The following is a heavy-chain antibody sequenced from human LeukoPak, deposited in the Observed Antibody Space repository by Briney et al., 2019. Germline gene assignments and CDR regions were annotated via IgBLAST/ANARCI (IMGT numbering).Heavy chain of an antibody. Sequence: GASVKVSCKASGGAFSSYAINWVRQTTGQGLEWMGWMNPNSGNTVYAQNFQGRVTMTRNTSISTVYMELSSLRSEDTAVYYCARANVVAFTLGYYYYMDVWGKGTTVTISS. V-gene: IGHV1-8*01. J-gene: IGHJ6*03. CDR3: ARANVVAFTLGYYYYMDV. CDR1: GGAFSSYA. CDR2: MNPNSGNT. D-gene: IGHD3-22*01.